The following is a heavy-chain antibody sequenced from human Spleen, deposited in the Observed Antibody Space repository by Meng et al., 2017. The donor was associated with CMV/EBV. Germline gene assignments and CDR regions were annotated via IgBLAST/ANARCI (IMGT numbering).Heavy chain of an antibody. V-gene: IGHV3-9*01. D-gene: IGHD3-3*01. Sequence: SLKISCAASGFTFDDYAMHWVRQAPGKGLEWVSGISWNSGSIGYADSVKGRFTISRDNAKNSLYLQMNSLRAEDTALYYCAKGQGSDFWSGVLGYWGQGTLVTVSS. CDR1: GFTFDDYA. J-gene: IGHJ4*02. CDR2: ISWNSGSI. CDR3: AKGQGSDFWSGVLGY.